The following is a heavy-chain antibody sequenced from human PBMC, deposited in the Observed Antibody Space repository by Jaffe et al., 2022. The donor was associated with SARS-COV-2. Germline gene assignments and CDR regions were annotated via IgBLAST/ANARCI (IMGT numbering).Heavy chain of an antibody. V-gene: IGHV4-39*01. CDR2: IYYSGST. CDR1: GGSISSSSYY. Sequence: QLQLQESGPGLVKPSETLSLTCTVSGGSISSSSYYWGWIRQPPGKGLEWIGSIYYSGSTYYNPSLKSRVTISVDTSKNQFSLKLSSVTAADTAVYYCARTPAAAGFQGYYYYMDVWGKGTTVTVSS. J-gene: IGHJ6*03. CDR3: ARTPAAAGFQGYYYYMDV. D-gene: IGHD6-13*01.